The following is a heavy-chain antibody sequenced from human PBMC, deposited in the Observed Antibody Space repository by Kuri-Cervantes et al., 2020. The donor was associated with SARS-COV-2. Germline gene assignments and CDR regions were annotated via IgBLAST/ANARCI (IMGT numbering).Heavy chain of an antibody. Sequence: GGSLRLSCAASGFTFSSYSMNWVRQAPGKGLEWVSYISSSSSYIYYADSVKGRFTISRDNAKNSLYLQMNSLRAEDTAVYYCARRWATISVVWYFDLWGRGTLVTVSS. J-gene: IGHJ2*01. CDR1: GFTFSSYS. CDR3: ARRWATISVVWYFDL. D-gene: IGHD5-12*01. CDR2: ISSSSSYI. V-gene: IGHV3-21*05.